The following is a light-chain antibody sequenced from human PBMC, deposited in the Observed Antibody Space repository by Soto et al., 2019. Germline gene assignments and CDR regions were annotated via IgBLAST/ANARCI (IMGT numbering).Light chain of an antibody. CDR3: QRGDT. CDR2: DAS. V-gene: IGKV3-11*01. Sequence: LITKNPATLSLSPGERATLSCRASQSVSSNLAWYQQKPGQAPRLLIYDASNRATGIPARFSGSGSGTDFTLTISSLEPEDFAVYYCQRGDTFGQGTRLEIK. J-gene: IGKJ5*01. CDR1: QSVSSN.